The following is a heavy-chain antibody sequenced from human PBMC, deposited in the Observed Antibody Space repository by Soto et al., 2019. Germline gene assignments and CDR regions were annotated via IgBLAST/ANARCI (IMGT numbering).Heavy chain of an antibody. CDR1: GGSISSSSYY. V-gene: IGHV4-39*01. J-gene: IGHJ5*02. D-gene: IGHD3-3*01. CDR3: ARQNYDFWSGYYGGDWFDP. CDR2: IYYSGST. Sequence: SETLSLTCTVSGGSISSSSYYWGWIRQPPGKGLEWIGSIYYSGSTYYNPSLKSRVTISVDTSKNQFSLKLSSVTAADTAVYYCARQNYDFWSGYYGGDWFDPWGQGTLVTVSS.